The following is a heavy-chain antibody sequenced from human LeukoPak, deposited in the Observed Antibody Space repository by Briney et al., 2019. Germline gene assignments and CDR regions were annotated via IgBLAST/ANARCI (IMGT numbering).Heavy chain of an antibody. D-gene: IGHD7-27*01. CDR2: MNQHGGET. CDR1: GFTFSSFW. V-gene: IGHV3-7*01. CDR3: ARGRPSDWGVDY. Sequence: GGSLRLSCAASGFTFSSFWMSLVRQAPGKGLEWVANMNQHGGETNYVDSMKGRFTISRDNAKNSLYLQMNSLRDEDTAVYYCARGRPSDWGVDYWGQGTPVTVSS. J-gene: IGHJ4*02.